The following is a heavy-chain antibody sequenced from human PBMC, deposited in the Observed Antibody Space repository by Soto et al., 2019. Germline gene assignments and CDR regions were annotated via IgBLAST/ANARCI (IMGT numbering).Heavy chain of an antibody. D-gene: IGHD3-3*01. CDR2: ISYDGSNK. Sequence: PGGSLRLSCAASGFTFSSYGMHWVRQAPGKGLEWVAVISYDGSNKYYADSVKGRFTISRDNSKNTLYLQMNSLRAEDTAVYYCAKDSGAPFANYDFWSGSQAGYWGQGTLVTVSS. J-gene: IGHJ4*02. CDR3: AKDSGAPFANYDFWSGSQAGY. CDR1: GFTFSSYG. V-gene: IGHV3-30*18.